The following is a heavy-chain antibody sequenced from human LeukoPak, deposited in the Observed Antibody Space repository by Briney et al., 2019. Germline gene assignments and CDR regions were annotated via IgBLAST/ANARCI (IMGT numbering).Heavy chain of an antibody. J-gene: IGHJ4*02. CDR2: MNEYSTTI. D-gene: IGHD1-14*01. Sequence: GGSLRLSCAASGFPFNSSWMHWVRHAPGKGLVWVSDMNEYSTTIRYADSVKGRFTISRDNAKSILYLQMNDLRAEDTAMYFCARGGVNPFDHWGQGTLVTVSS. CDR1: GFPFNSSW. CDR3: ARGGVNPFDH. V-gene: IGHV3-74*01.